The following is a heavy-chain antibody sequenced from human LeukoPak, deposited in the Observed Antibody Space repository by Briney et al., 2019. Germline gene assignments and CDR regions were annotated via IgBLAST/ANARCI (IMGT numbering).Heavy chain of an antibody. CDR2: INHSGST. CDR1: GGSFSGYY. Sequence: PSETLSLTCAVYGGSFSGYYWSWIRQPPGKGLEWIGEINHSGSTNYNPSFKSRVTISVDTSKNQFSLKLSSVTAADTAVYYCARRGSSTSWDRYFDYWGQGTLVTVSS. J-gene: IGHJ4*02. D-gene: IGHD2-2*01. CDR3: ARRGSSTSWDRYFDY. V-gene: IGHV4-34*01.